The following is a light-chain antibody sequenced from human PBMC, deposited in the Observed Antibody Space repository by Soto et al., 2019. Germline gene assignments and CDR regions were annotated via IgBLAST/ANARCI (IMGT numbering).Light chain of an antibody. V-gene: IGLV6-57*02. CDR3: QSYDRSSLYV. J-gene: IGLJ1*01. CDR1: SGSVASNY. CDR2: GDN. Sequence: NFMLTQPHSVSESRGKTVTISCTGSSGSVASNYVHWYQRRPGSAPTIVIYGDNQRPSGVPDRFSGSIDSSSNSASLTISRLKTEDEADYFCQSYDRSSLYVFGTGTKLTVL.